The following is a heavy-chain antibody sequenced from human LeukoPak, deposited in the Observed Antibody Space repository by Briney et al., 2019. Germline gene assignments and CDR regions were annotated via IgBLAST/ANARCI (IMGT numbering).Heavy chain of an antibody. Sequence: ASVKVSCKASGYTFTSYGISWVRQAPGQGLEWMGWISAYNGNTNYAQKLQGRVTMTTDTSTSTAYMELRSLRSDDTAVYYCARDSNSRRDDSSGYYSGTIDYWGQGTLVTVSS. V-gene: IGHV1-18*01. CDR1: GYTFTSYG. CDR2: ISAYNGNT. J-gene: IGHJ4*02. CDR3: ARDSNSRRDDSSGYYSGTIDY. D-gene: IGHD3-22*01.